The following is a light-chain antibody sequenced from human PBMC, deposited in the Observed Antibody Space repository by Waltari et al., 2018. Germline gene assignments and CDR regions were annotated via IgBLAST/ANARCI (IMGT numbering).Light chain of an antibody. J-gene: IGLJ2*01. V-gene: IGLV2-8*01. Sequence: QSALTQPPSASGSPGQSVTLSCTGTSSDVGGYNYVSWYQQYPDKAPKLIIYEVTKRPSGVPDRFSGSKSGNTASLTVSGLQAEDEADYYCTSYGGSNNFVIFGGGTKLTVL. CDR2: EVT. CDR3: TSYGGSNNFVI. CDR1: SSDVGGYNY.